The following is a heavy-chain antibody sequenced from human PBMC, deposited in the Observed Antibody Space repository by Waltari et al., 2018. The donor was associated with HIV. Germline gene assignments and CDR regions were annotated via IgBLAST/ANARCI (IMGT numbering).Heavy chain of an antibody. CDR2: ISWNSGTI. V-gene: IGHV3-9*01. J-gene: IGHJ3*02. CDR3: AKVGMTAVTSYAIDI. CDR1: GLQFDDYE. D-gene: IGHD4-17*01. Sequence: EVQLVESGGGLVQPGGSLGLSCAAAGLQFDDYELYGVRQAPGKGLEGVPGISWNSGTIGYADSVKGRFTISRDNAKNSLSLQMNSLRAEDTALYYCAKVGMTAVTSYAIDIWGQGTMVTVSS.